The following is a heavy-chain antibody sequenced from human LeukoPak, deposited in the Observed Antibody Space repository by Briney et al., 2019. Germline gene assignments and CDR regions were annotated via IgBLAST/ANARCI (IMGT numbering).Heavy chain of an antibody. J-gene: IGHJ4*02. Sequence: GGSLRLSCAASGFTFSSSWLTWVRQAPGKGVEWVANMNQGGSERYFVDSVKGRFTISRDNAKNSLYLQMNSLRAEDTAVYFCARDHRGVFDYWGQGTLVTVSS. D-gene: IGHD3-10*01. V-gene: IGHV3-7*01. CDR3: ARDHRGVFDY. CDR2: MNQGGSER. CDR1: GFTFSSSW.